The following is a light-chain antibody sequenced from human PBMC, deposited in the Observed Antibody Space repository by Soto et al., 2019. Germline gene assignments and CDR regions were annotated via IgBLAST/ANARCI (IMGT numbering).Light chain of an antibody. J-gene: IGKJ5*01. V-gene: IGKV3-20*01. CDR3: QQYGSTPPIT. Sequence: EIVLTQSPGTRSLSPGERATLSCRASPSVTSNYLAWYQQKPGQAPRLLIYAASSRATGIPDRFSGSGSGTDFTLTISRLEPEDFAVYYCQQYGSTPPITFGQGTRLEIK. CDR1: PSVTSNY. CDR2: AAS.